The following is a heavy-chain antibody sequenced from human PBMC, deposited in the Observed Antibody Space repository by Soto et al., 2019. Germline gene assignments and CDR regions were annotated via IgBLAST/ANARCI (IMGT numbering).Heavy chain of an antibody. CDR3: ARHGVANDFWSGYYSSEEDYYYYYYMDV. J-gene: IGHJ6*03. CDR2: IYYSGST. Sequence: SETLSLTCTVSGGSISSYYWSWIRQPPGKGLEWIGYIYYSGSTNYNPSLKSRVTISVDTSKNQFSLKLSSVTAADTAVYYCARHGVANDFWSGYYSSEEDYYYYYYMDVWGKGTTVT. D-gene: IGHD3-3*01. CDR1: GGSISSYY. V-gene: IGHV4-59*08.